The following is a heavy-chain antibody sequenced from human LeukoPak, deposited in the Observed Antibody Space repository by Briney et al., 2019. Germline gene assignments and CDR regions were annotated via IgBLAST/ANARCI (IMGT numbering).Heavy chain of an antibody. V-gene: IGHV3-23*01. CDR3: AKEYGSGSYYYDY. D-gene: IGHD3-10*01. J-gene: IGHJ4*02. Sequence: SVKGRFSISRDNSKNTLYLQMDSLRAEDTAVYYCAKEYGSGSYYYDYWGQGTLVTVSS.